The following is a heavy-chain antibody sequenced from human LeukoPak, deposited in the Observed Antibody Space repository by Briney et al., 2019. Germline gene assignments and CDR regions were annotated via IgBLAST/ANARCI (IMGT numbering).Heavy chain of an antibody. J-gene: IGHJ2*01. CDR1: GFTFSSYA. V-gene: IGHV3-23*01. CDR3: AKDPGMVQGVIFPNWYFDL. Sequence: GGSLRLSCAASGFTFSSYAMSWVRQAPGKGLEWVSAISGSGGSTYYADSVKGRFTISRDNSKNTLYLQMNSLRAEDTAVYYCAKDPGMVQGVIFPNWYFDLWGRGTLVTVSS. CDR2: ISGSGGST. D-gene: IGHD3-10*01.